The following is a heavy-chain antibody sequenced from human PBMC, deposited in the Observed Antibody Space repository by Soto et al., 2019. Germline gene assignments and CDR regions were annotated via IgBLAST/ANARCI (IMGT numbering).Heavy chain of an antibody. J-gene: IGHJ6*02. CDR1: GFTFDDYA. CDR2: ISWNSGSI. Sequence: EVQLVESGGGLVQPGRSLRLSCAASGFTFDDYAMHWVRQAPGKGLEWVSGISWNSGSIGYADSVKGRFTISRDNXKNSLYLQMNSLRAEDTALYYCAKGSRYYYYGMDVWGQGTTVTVSS. V-gene: IGHV3-9*01. CDR3: AKGSRYYYYGMDV. D-gene: IGHD1-26*01.